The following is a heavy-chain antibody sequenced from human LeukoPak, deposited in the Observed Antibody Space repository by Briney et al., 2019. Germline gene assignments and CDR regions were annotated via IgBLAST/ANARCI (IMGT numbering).Heavy chain of an antibody. J-gene: IGHJ5*02. CDR2: IYNSESI. Sequence: SETLSLTCTVSGGSINGYYWSWIRQPAGKGLEWIGRIYNSESINYNPSLKSRVTMSIDTSKDQFSLKLNSVTAADTAVYYCARDRSSSYTRDWFDPWGQGALVTVSS. CDR3: ARDRSSSYTRDWFDP. D-gene: IGHD6-13*01. CDR1: GGSINGYY. V-gene: IGHV4-4*07.